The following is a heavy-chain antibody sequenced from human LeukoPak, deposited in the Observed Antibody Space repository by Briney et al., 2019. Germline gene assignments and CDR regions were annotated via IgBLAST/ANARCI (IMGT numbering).Heavy chain of an antibody. V-gene: IGHV3-30-3*01. Sequence: GGSLRLSCAASGFTFSSYAMHWVRQAPGKGLEWVAVISYDGSNKYYADSVKGRFTISRDNSKNTLYLQMNSLGAEDTAVYYCASEGTKDHWGQGTLVTVSS. CDR3: ASEGTKDH. CDR2: ISYDGSNK. CDR1: GFTFSSYA. J-gene: IGHJ4*02. D-gene: IGHD1-7*01.